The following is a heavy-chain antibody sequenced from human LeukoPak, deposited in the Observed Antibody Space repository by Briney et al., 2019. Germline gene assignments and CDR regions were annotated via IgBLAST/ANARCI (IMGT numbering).Heavy chain of an antibody. D-gene: IGHD3-22*01. V-gene: IGHV3-23*01. J-gene: IGHJ6*03. CDR3: AKGRYYDSSGYYYYYYMDV. Sequence: GGSLRLSCAASGFTFSSYAMSWVRQAPGKGLEWVSAISGSGGSTYYADSVKGQFTISRDNSKNTLYQQMNSLRAEDTAVYYCAKGRYYDSSGYYYYYYMDVWGKGTTVTVSS. CDR2: ISGSGGST. CDR1: GFTFSSYA.